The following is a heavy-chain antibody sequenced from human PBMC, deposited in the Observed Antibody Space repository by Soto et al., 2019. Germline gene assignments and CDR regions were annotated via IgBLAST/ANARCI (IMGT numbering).Heavy chain of an antibody. CDR1: GYTFTSYG. D-gene: IGHD1-26*01. CDR3: AREGSWRERYIGRLGYYYGMDV. J-gene: IGHJ6*02. V-gene: IGHV1-18*01. Sequence: ASVKVSCKASGYTFTSYGISWVRQAPGQGLEWMGWISAYNGNTNYAQKLQGRVTMTTDTSTSTAYMELRSLRSDDTAVYYCAREGSWRERYIGRLGYYYGMDVWGQGTTVTVSS. CDR2: ISAYNGNT.